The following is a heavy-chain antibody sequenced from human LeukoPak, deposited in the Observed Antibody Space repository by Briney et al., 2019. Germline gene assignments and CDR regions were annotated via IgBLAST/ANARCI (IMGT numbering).Heavy chain of an antibody. CDR3: ARDQGIVGAPTHP. Sequence: SETLSLTCAVYGGSFSGYYWSWIRQPPGKGLEWIGEINHSGSTNYNPSLKSRVTISVDRSKNQFSLKLSSVTAADTAVYYCARDQGIVGAPTHPWGQGTLVTVSS. J-gene: IGHJ4*02. V-gene: IGHV4-34*01. CDR2: INHSGST. CDR1: GGSFSGYY. D-gene: IGHD1-26*01.